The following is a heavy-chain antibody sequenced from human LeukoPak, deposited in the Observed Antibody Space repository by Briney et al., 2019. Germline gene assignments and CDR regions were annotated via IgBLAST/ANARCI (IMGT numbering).Heavy chain of an antibody. CDR1: GFTVSSNY. CDR2: IYSGGST. V-gene: IGHV3-53*05. CDR3: ARDSSAPDYNWFDP. Sequence: LAGGSLRLSCAASGFTVSSNYMSWVRQAPGKGLEWVSVIYSGGSTYYADSVKGRFTISRDNSKNTLYLQMNSLRAEDTAVYYCARDSSAPDYNWFDPWGQGTLVTVSS. J-gene: IGHJ5*02.